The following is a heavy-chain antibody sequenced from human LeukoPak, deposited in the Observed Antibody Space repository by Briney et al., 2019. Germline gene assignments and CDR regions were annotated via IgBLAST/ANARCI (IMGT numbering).Heavy chain of an antibody. V-gene: IGHV4-59*01. J-gene: IGHJ2*01. CDR2: VYFSGST. D-gene: IGHD3-16*01. CDR1: GVSISSYY. CDR3: ARDLHALWWYFDL. Sequence: SETLSLTCSVSGVSISSYYWSWIRQPPGKGLEWIGYVYFSGSTNYNPSLKSRVTLSVDTSKNQFSLKLSSVTAADTAVYYCARDLHALWWYFDLWGRGTLVTVSS.